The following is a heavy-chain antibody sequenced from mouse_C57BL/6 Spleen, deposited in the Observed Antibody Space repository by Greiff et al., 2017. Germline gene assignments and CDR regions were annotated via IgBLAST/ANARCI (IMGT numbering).Heavy chain of an antibody. CDR2: INPNNGGT. CDR1: GYTFTDYY. D-gene: IGHD1-1*01. V-gene: IGHV1-26*01. Sequence: EVQLQQSGPELVKPGASVKISCKASGYTFTDYYMNWVKQSHGKSLEWIGDINPNNGGTSYNQKFKGKATLTVDKSSSTAYMELRSLTSEDSAVYYCARDYYAIMDYWGQGTSVTVSS. J-gene: IGHJ4*01. CDR3: ARDYYAIMDY.